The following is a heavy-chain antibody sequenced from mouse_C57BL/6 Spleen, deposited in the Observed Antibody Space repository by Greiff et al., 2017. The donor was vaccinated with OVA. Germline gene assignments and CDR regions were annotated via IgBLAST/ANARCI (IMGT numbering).Heavy chain of an antibody. J-gene: IGHJ1*03. D-gene: IGHD1-1*01. V-gene: IGHV1-39*01. CDR1: GYSFTDYN. CDR3: ARSTTVVSYWYFDV. Sequence: VQLQQSGPELVKPGASVKISCKASGYSFTDYNMNWVKQSNGKSLEWIGVINPNYGTTSYNQKFKGKATLTVDQSSSTAYMQLNSLTSEDAAVYYCARSTTVVSYWYFDVWGTGTTVTVSS. CDR2: INPNYGTT.